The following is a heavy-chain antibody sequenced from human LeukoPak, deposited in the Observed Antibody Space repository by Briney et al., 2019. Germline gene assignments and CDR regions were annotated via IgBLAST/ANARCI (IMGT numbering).Heavy chain of an antibody. CDR1: GYSISSGYY. V-gene: IGHV4-38-2*02. D-gene: IGHD5-18*01. CDR2: IYHSGST. J-gene: IGHJ5*02. CDR3: ARGGSYGTASWFDP. Sequence: SETLSLTCTVSGYSISSGYYWGWIRQPPGKGLEWIGGIYHSGSTYYNPSLKSRVTISVDTSKNQFSLKLSSVTAADTAVYYCARGGSYGTASWFDPWGQGTLVTVSS.